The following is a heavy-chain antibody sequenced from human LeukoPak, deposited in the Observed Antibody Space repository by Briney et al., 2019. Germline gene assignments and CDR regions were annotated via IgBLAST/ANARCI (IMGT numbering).Heavy chain of an antibody. CDR1: GFTVSSNY. J-gene: IGHJ3*01. CDR3: ARDWGIDL. V-gene: IGHV3-66*02. Sequence: GGSLKLSCAASGFTVSSNYMSWVRQAPGKGLEWVSVIYSGGSTYYADYVKGRFTISRDNTKNTLYLQMNSLRAEDTAVYYCARDWGIDLWGQGTMVTVSS. CDR2: IYSGGST. D-gene: IGHD3-16*01.